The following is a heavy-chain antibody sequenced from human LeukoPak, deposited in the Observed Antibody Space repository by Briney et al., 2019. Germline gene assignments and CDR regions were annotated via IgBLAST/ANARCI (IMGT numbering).Heavy chain of an antibody. D-gene: IGHD1-26*01. CDR2: IYSGGST. CDR1: GFTVSSNF. J-gene: IGHJ3*02. Sequence: GGSLRLPCAASGFTVSSNFMSWVRQAPGKGLEWVSVIYSGGSTYYADSVKGRFTISRDNSKNTLYLQMNSLRAEDTAVYYCARVQYSGSYSDAFDIWGQGTMVTVSS. V-gene: IGHV3-66*01. CDR3: ARVQYSGSYSDAFDI.